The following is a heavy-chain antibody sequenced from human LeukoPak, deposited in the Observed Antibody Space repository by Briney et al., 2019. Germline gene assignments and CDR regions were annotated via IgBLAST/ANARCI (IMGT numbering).Heavy chain of an antibody. V-gene: IGHV1-24*01. CDR1: GYTLTELS. D-gene: IGHD4-23*01. CDR3: ATRLGGYSTYYYYMDV. CDR2: FDPEDGET. Sequence: ASVKVPCKVSGYTLTELSMHWVRQAPGKGLEWMGGFDPEDGETIYAQKFQGRVTMTEDTSTDTAYMELSSLRSEDTAVYYCATRLGGYSTYYYYMDVWGKGTTVTVSS. J-gene: IGHJ6*03.